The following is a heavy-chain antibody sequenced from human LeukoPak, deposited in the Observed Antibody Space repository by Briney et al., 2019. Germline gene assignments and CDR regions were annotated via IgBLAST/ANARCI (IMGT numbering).Heavy chain of an antibody. J-gene: IGHJ4*02. CDR1: GYTFTSYG. CDR3: ARETPRSDYYGSGSYYPKIDY. D-gene: IGHD3-10*01. Sequence: SVKVSCKASGYTFTSYGISWVRQAPGQGLERMGWISAYNGNTNYAQKLQGRVTMTTDTSTSTAYMELRSLRSDDTAVYYCARETPRSDYYGSGSYYPKIDYWGQGTLVTVSS. V-gene: IGHV1-18*01. CDR2: ISAYNGNT.